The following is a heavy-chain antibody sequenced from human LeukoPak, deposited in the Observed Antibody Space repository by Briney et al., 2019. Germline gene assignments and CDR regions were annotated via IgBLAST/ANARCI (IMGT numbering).Heavy chain of an antibody. CDR2: IYYSGST. CDR1: GGSISSYY. D-gene: IGHD3-22*01. CDR3: ARGVRNYYDSSGYSPGWFDP. J-gene: IGHJ5*02. V-gene: IGHV4-59*01. Sequence: SETLSLTCTVSGGSISSYYWSWIRQPPGKGLEWIGYIYYSGSTNYNPSLKSRVTISVDTSKNQFSLKLSSVTAADTAVYYCARGVRNYYDSSGYSPGWFDPWGQGTLVTVSS.